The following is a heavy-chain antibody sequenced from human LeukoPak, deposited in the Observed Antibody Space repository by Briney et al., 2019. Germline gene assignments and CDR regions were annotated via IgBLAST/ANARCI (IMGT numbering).Heavy chain of an antibody. CDR3: ARANFLYCSSSTCLFDY. D-gene: IGHD2-2*01. CDR1: GYTFTDYY. Sequence: ASVKDSCKASGYTFTDYYLHGVRLAPGQGFEWMGWINPKDGDTNYAQKFQGRVTMTRDTSISTAHMEVSRLRSDDTAVYYCARANFLYCSSSTCLFDYWGQGTLVTVSS. J-gene: IGHJ4*02. V-gene: IGHV1-2*02. CDR2: INPKDGDT.